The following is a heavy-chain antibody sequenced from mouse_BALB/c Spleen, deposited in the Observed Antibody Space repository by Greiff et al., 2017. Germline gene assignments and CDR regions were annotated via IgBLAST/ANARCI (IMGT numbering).Heavy chain of an antibody. V-gene: IGHV14-4*02. D-gene: IGHD4-1*01. Sequence: VQLKESGAELVRSGASVKLSCTASGFNIKDYYMHWVKQRPEQGLEWIGWIDPENGDTEYAPKFQGKATMTADTSSNTAYLQLSSLTSEDTAVYYCNGGDWVDYWGQGTTLTVSS. J-gene: IGHJ2*01. CDR2: IDPENGDT. CDR3: NGGDWVDY. CDR1: GFNIKDYY.